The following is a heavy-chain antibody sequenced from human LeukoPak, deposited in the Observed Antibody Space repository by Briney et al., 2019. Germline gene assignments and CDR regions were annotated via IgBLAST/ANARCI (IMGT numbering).Heavy chain of an antibody. D-gene: IGHD3/OR15-3a*01. J-gene: IGHJ4*02. CDR3: AKGAQYNFWTGYTLEYFDV. CDR2: ISSSGSST. V-gene: IGHV3-23*01. Sequence: GGSVRLPCAASGFIFTSYAMNWVRQAPGRGREWVSFISSSGSSTHYADSVKGRFTISRDNSNNTLYLQINSLRAEDTAAYYCAKGAQYNFWTGYTLEYFDVWGKGTLVTVSS. CDR1: GFIFTSYA.